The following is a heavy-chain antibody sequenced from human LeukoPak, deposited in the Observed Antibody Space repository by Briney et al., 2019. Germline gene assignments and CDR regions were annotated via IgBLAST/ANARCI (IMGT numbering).Heavy chain of an antibody. J-gene: IGHJ5*02. Sequence: PSETLSLTCTVSGGSVSSGSYYWSWIRQPPGTGLEWIGYIYYSGSTNYNPSLKSRATISVDTSKNQFSLKLSSVTAADTAVYYCARDSSNWFDPWGQGTLVTVSS. V-gene: IGHV4-61*01. CDR2: IYYSGST. CDR1: GGSVSSGSYY. CDR3: ARDSSNWFDP.